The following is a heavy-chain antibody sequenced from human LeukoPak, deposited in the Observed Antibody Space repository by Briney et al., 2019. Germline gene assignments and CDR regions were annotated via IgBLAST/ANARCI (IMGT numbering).Heavy chain of an antibody. CDR1: VFTFNNAW. J-gene: IGHJ3*02. Sequence: GGSLRLSCAASVFTFNNAWMSWVRQAPGKGLEWVGRIKSKTDDGTTGYAAPVKGRFTISRDDSKNTLYLQMNSLKTEDTAVYCCLEMATILLDAFDIWGQGTMVTVSS. D-gene: IGHD5-24*01. CDR3: LEMATILLDAFDI. V-gene: IGHV3-15*01. CDR2: IKSKTDDGTT.